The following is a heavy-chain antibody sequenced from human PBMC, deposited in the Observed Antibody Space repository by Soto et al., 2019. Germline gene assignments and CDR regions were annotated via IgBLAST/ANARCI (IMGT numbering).Heavy chain of an antibody. CDR2: TYYRSKWYN. V-gene: IGHV6-1*01. CDR3: ARDSWQLAGGSPFDY. J-gene: IGHJ4*02. Sequence: SQTRSRTGXSSGDSVSSNSSAWNWIRQSPSRGLEWLGRTYYRSKWYNDYAVSVKSRITINPDTSKNQFSLQLNSVTPEDTAVYYCARDSWQLAGGSPFDYWGQGTLVTVPS. D-gene: IGHD6-6*01. CDR1: GDSVSSNSSA.